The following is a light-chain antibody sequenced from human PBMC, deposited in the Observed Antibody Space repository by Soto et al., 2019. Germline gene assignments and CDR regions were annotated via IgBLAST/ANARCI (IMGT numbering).Light chain of an antibody. Sequence: DIQLTQSPSSLSASVGDRVTITCRASQTITTLLHWYQQTPGKAPALLLYAASRLQSGVPSRFSGSGSGTDFTLTISGLQPEDFGTYYCQQTSSTPPTFGQGTRLQIK. CDR3: QQTSSTPPT. CDR2: AAS. CDR1: QTITTL. V-gene: IGKV1-39*01. J-gene: IGKJ2*01.